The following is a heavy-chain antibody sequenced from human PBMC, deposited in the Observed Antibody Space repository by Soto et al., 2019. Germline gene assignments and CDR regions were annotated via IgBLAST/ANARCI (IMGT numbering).Heavy chain of an antibody. V-gene: IGHV3-33*01. CDR3: ARTYYYDSSGYYSENYYYGMDV. CDR1: GFTFSSYG. J-gene: IGHJ6*02. Sequence: GGSLRLSCAASGFTFSSYGMHWVRQAPGKGLEWVVVIWYDGSNKYYADSVKGRFTISRDNSKNTLYLQMNSLRAEDTAVYYCARTYYYDSSGYYSENYYYGMDVWGQGTTVTVSS. D-gene: IGHD3-22*01. CDR2: IWYDGSNK.